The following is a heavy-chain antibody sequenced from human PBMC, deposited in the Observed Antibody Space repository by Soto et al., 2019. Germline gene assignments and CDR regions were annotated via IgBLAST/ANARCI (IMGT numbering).Heavy chain of an antibody. D-gene: IGHD3-22*01. CDR2: IKQDGSEK. V-gene: IGHV3-7*03. CDR3: ARDRSLLSGYYDGMDV. CDR1: GFTFSSYW. J-gene: IGHJ6*02. Sequence: PGGSLRLSCAASGFTFSSYWMSWVRQAPGKGLEWVANIKQDGSEKYYVDSVKGRFTISRDNAKNSLYLQMNSLRAEDTVVYYCARDRSLLSGYYDGMDVWGQGTPVTVSS.